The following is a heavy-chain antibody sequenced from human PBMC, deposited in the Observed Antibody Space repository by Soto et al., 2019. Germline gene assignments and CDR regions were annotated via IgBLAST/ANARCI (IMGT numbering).Heavy chain of an antibody. J-gene: IGHJ5*02. D-gene: IGHD2-2*01. Sequence: SETLSLTCTVSGGSIGSYYWSWIRQSPGKGLEWIAYIHYSGSTNSNPSLKSRVTISVDPSKNQFSLKLSSVTAADTAVYYCVRGAVRAARYCFDPWGQGTLVTVSS. CDR1: GGSIGSYY. CDR2: IHYSGST. V-gene: IGHV4-59*01. CDR3: VRGAVRAARYCFDP.